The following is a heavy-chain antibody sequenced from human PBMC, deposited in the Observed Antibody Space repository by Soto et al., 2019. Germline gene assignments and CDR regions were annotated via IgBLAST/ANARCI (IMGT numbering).Heavy chain of an antibody. CDR1: GFTFNTHA. D-gene: IGHD3-3*01. CDR2: ISGNGETT. V-gene: IGHV3-23*01. J-gene: IGHJ6*02. Sequence: EVQVLESGGGLLQPGGSLRLSCVASGFTFNTHAMTWVRQGPGMGLEWTSSISGNGETTYYADSVKGRFTVSRDNSKNTLYLQMNSLRVEDTVTYYCVKDWSGNKCPCMDVWGQGTTVTVSS. CDR3: VKDWSGNKCPCMDV.